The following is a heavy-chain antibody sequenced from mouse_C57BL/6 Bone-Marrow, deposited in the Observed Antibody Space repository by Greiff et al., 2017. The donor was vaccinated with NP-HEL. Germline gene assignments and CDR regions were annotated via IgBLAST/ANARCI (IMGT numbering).Heavy chain of an antibody. Sequence: QVQLQQPGAELVKPGASVKMSCKASGYTFTSYWITWVKQRPGQGLEWIGDIYPGSGSTNYNQKFKSKATLTLDTSSSTAYMQLSSLTSEDSAVYYCASYCNPFDYWGQGTTLTVSS. CDR3: ASYCNPFDY. CDR2: IYPGSGST. V-gene: IGHV1-55*01. CDR1: GYTFTSYW. J-gene: IGHJ2*01. D-gene: IGHD2-1*01.